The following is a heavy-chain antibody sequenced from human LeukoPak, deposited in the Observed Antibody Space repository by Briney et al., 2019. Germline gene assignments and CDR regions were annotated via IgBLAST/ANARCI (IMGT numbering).Heavy chain of an antibody. CDR2: IYHSGST. CDR3: ARQGRDYAFDI. Sequence: SETLSLTCTVSGGSISSGGYYWSWIRQPPGKGLEWIGYIYHSGSTYYNPSLKSRVTISVDRSKNQFSLKLSSVTAADTAVYYCARQGRDYAFDIWGQGTMVTVSS. V-gene: IGHV4-30-2*01. CDR1: GGSISSGGYY. J-gene: IGHJ3*02.